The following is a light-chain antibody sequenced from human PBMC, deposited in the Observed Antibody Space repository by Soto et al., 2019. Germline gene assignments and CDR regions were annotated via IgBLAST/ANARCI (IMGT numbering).Light chain of an antibody. CDR1: SSNIGDNT. Sequence: QSVLTQPPSASGTPGQTVTISCSGTSSNIGDNTVSWYQQFPGTAPRLLIYNNDQRPSGVPDRFTGSKSGTSASLAISGLQSEDDSDYYCAACEGIKGVAFGGGTKVTVL. V-gene: IGLV1-44*01. CDR3: AACEGIKGVA. CDR2: NND. J-gene: IGLJ2*01.